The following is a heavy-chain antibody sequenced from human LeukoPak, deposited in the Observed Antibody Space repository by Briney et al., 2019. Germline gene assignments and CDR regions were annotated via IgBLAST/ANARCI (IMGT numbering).Heavy chain of an antibody. CDR2: ISSIRNYI. CDR1: KFTFSDYS. D-gene: IGHD6-13*01. J-gene: IGHJ4*02. CDR3: PRSPPNSSWYKALEGGYYFDY. Sequence: GGSLRLSCAASKFTFSDYSMSWVRQAPGKGLEWVSSISSIRNYIYYADSVKGRFTVSRDNAKNSLYLQMNSLRAEDTAVYYYPRSPPNSSWYKALEGGYYFDYWGQGTLVTVSS. V-gene: IGHV3-21*01.